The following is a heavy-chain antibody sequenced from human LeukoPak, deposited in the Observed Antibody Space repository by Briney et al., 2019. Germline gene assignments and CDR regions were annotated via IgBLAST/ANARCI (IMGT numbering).Heavy chain of an antibody. Sequence: SATLSLTCSVSGGSISDYYWSWIRRPPGKGLEWIGYIYYSGSTNYNPSLKSRVTISVDTSKNQFSLKLSSVTAADTAVYYCAVGGVTTSEFDYWGQGTLVTVSS. V-gene: IGHV4-59*01. CDR3: AVGGVTTSEFDY. D-gene: IGHD3-16*01. CDR1: GGSISDYY. CDR2: IYYSGST. J-gene: IGHJ4*02.